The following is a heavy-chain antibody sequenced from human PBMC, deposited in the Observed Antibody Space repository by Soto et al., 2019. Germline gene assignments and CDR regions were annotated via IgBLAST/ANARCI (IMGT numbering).Heavy chain of an antibody. CDR2: ISSSSRTT. D-gene: IGHD6-6*01. Sequence: VGSLRLSCAASGFTFSDYYMSWIRQAPGKGLDWVAYISSSSRTTKYGDSVKGRFTISRDNAKNSLLLQMNSLRGEDTAVYYCARDVYRYSSSSPEDVWGQGTTVTVSS. V-gene: IGHV3-11*06. CDR3: ARDVYRYSSSSPEDV. J-gene: IGHJ6*02. CDR1: GFTFSDYY.